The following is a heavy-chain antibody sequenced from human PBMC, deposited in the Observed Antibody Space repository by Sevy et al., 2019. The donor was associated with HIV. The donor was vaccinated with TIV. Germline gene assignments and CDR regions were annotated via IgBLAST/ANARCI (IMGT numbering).Heavy chain of an antibody. V-gene: IGHV3-48*03. Sequence: GESLKISCAASQFTFSNYQMNWVRQAPGKGLEWVSYISSSGDTIYYADSLKGRFTISRDNAKNSLYLQMSSLRAEETAVYYCAGGEFGGNFDYWGQGTLVTVSS. D-gene: IGHD3-16*01. CDR3: AGGEFGGNFDY. J-gene: IGHJ4*02. CDR1: QFTFSNYQ. CDR2: ISSSGDTI.